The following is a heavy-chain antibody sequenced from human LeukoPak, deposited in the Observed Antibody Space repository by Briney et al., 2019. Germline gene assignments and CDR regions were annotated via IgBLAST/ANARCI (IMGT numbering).Heavy chain of an antibody. CDR3: ARSSYFPPRTPNY. Sequence: GSLRLSCAASGFTFSSYAMSWIRQPPGKGLEWIGEINHSGSTNYNPSLKSRVTISVDTSKNQFSLKLSSVTAADTAVYYCARSSYFPPRTPNYWGQGTLVTVSS. J-gene: IGHJ4*02. CDR2: INHSGST. CDR1: GFTFSSYA. D-gene: IGHD2-21*01. V-gene: IGHV4-34*01.